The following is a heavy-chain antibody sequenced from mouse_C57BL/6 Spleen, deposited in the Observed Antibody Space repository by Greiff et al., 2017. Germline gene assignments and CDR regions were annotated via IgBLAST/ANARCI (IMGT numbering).Heavy chain of an antibody. J-gene: IGHJ3*01. CDR2: IDPENGYT. V-gene: IGHV14-4*01. CDR1: GFNIKDDY. CDR3: TTSPYAY. Sequence: VQLQQSGAELVRPGASVKLSCTASGFNIKDDYMHWVKQRPEQGLEWIGWIDPENGYTDYASKFQGKATITADTSSNTAYMQLSSLTSEDTAVYYCTTSPYAYWGQGTLVTVSA.